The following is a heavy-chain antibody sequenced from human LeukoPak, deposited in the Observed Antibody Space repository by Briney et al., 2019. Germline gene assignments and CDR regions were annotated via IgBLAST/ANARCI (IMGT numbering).Heavy chain of an antibody. CDR2: ISAYNGNT. V-gene: IGHV1-18*01. J-gene: IGHJ5*02. Sequence: GASVKVSCKASGYTFASYGISWVRQAPGQGLEWMGWISAYNGNTKYAQKFQGRVTMTTDTSTSTAYMELRSLRSEDTAVYYCARLVGAKADPWGQGTLVTVSS. D-gene: IGHD1-26*01. CDR1: GYTFASYG. CDR3: ARLVGAKADP.